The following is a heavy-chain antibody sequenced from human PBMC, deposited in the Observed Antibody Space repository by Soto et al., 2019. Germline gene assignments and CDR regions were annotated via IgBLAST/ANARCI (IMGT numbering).Heavy chain of an antibody. V-gene: IGHV1-18*01. Sequence: ASVKVSCKASGYTFTSYGISWLRQAAGQGLEWMGWISAYNGNTNYAQKLQGRVTMTTDTSTSTAYMELRSLRSDDTAVYYCARKLGYCSGGSCSPDYYYGMDVWGQGTTVTVSS. D-gene: IGHD2-15*01. CDR1: GYTFTSYG. CDR2: ISAYNGNT. CDR3: ARKLGYCSGGSCSPDYYYGMDV. J-gene: IGHJ6*02.